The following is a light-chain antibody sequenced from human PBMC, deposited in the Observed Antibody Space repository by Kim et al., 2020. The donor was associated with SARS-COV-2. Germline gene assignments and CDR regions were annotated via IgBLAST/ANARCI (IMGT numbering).Light chain of an antibody. CDR1: SSDVGSYNL. CDR2: AID. Sequence: GQSITSSCTGASSDVGSYNLVCWYQQHPGKAPKLMIYAIDKRPSGVSNRFSGSKSGNTASLTISGLQTEDEADYYCCSCAGSSTYVFGTGTKVTVL. V-gene: IGLV2-23*02. CDR3: CSCAGSSTYV. J-gene: IGLJ1*01.